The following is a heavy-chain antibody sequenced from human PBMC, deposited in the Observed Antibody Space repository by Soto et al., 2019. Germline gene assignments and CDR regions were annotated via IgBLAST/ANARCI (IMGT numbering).Heavy chain of an antibody. Sequence: GGSLRLSCAASGFTFSSYAMSWVRQAPGKGLEWVSAISGSGTGTYYADSVKGRFTISRDNSKNTVYLQMNSLRAEDTAVYYCAKDVVGATTGQLYYFDYWGQGTQVTVSS. CDR3: AKDVVGATTGQLYYFDY. D-gene: IGHD1-26*01. J-gene: IGHJ4*02. V-gene: IGHV3-23*01. CDR2: ISGSGTGT. CDR1: GFTFSSYA.